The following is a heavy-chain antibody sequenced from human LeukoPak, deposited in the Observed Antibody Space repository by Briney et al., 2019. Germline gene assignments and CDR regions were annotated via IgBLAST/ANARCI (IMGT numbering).Heavy chain of an antibody. J-gene: IGHJ5*02. Sequence: PSETLSLTCTVSGGSISSSSYYWGWIRQPPGKGLEWIGSIYYSGSTYYNPSLKSRATISVHTSKNQFSLKLSSVTAADTAVYYCARYEIAAADNWFDPWGQGTLVTVSS. CDR3: ARYEIAAADNWFDP. D-gene: IGHD6-13*01. CDR2: IYYSGST. V-gene: IGHV4-39*01. CDR1: GGSISSSSYY.